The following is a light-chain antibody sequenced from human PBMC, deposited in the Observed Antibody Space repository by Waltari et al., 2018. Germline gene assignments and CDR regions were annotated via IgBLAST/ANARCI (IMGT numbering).Light chain of an antibody. Sequence: EIVLTQSPGTLSLSPGERATLSCRASQSVSSNNLAWYQQKPGQAPRPLIYGASSRATGIPDRCSGSGSGTDFTLTISRLEPEDFVVYYCQQYGSSPLTFGQGTKVEIK. CDR2: GAS. CDR3: QQYGSSPLT. J-gene: IGKJ1*01. V-gene: IGKV3-20*01. CDR1: QSVSSNN.